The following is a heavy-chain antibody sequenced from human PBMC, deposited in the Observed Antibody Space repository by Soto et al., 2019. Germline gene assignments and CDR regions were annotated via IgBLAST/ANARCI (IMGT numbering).Heavy chain of an antibody. V-gene: IGHV3-73*01. D-gene: IGHD3-22*01. CDR1: GFIFSGSA. J-gene: IGHJ4*02. CDR2: IRSRANSYAT. Sequence: EVQLVESGGTLVQPGGSLKLSCAASGFIFSGSALHWVRQASGKGLEWVGRIRSRANSYATSYAASVKGRFTISRDDSKNTAYLQMNSLKTEDPAVYYCTRPADGGSGYTFDQWGQGTLVTVSS. CDR3: TRPADGGSGYTFDQ.